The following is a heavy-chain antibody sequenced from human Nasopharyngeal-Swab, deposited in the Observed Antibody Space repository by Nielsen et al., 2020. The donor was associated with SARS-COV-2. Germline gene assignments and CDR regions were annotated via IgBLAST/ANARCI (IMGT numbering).Heavy chain of an antibody. V-gene: IGHV3-30*04. J-gene: IGHJ6*02. D-gene: IGHD5-18*01. CDR3: ARTQAGYSYVVYYYGMDV. CDR2: ISYDGSNK. Sequence: GGSLRLSCAASGFTFSNYAIHWVRQAPGKGLEWVGVISYDGSNKDYADSVKGRFTVSRDNSKDTLYLQMNGLRTEDTAVYYCARTQAGYSYVVYYYGMDVWGQGTTVTVSS. CDR1: GFTFSNYA.